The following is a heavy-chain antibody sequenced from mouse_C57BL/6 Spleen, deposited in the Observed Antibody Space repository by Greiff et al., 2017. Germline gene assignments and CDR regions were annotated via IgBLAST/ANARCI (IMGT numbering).Heavy chain of an antibody. CDR3: ARNGYYAGYFDV. CDR1: GYTFTSYW. CDR2: IDPSDSYT. V-gene: IGHV1-59*01. Sequence: QVQLQQPGAELVRPGTSVKLSCKASGYTFTSYWLHWVKQRPGQGLEWIGVIDPSDSYTHYNQKFKGQATLTVDTSSSTAYMQLSSLTSEDSAGYYCARNGYYAGYFDVWGTGTTVTVSS. D-gene: IGHD2-1*01. J-gene: IGHJ1*03.